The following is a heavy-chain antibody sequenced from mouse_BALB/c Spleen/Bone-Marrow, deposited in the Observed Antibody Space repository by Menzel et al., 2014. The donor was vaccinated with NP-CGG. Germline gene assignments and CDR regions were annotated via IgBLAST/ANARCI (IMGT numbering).Heavy chain of an antibody. D-gene: IGHD2-10*01. CDR1: DYTFTSYR. Sequence: VQLQQSGTVLARPGASVKMSCKASDYTFTSYRMHWLKQRPGQGLEWIGAIYPGNSDTSYNQKFKGKAELTAVTSTSTAYMDLSSLTNEDSAVYYCTLAYFGQGDWFFDVWGAVTTVTVSS. J-gene: IGHJ1*01. CDR2: IYPGNSDT. CDR3: TLAYFGQGDWFFDV. V-gene: IGHV1-5*01.